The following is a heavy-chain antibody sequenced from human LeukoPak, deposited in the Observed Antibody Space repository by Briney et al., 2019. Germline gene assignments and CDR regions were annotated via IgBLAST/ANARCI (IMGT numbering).Heavy chain of an antibody. CDR3: ARDRYYYDSSGYYYYYGMDV. J-gene: IGHJ6*02. Sequence: ASVKVSCKASGGTFSSYAISWVRQAPGQGLEWMGGIIPIFGTANYAQKFQGRVTITTDESTSTAYMELSSLRSEDTAVYYCARDRYYYDSSGYYYYYGMDVWGQGTTVTVSS. CDR2: IIPIFGTA. V-gene: IGHV1-69*05. D-gene: IGHD3-22*01. CDR1: GGTFSSYA.